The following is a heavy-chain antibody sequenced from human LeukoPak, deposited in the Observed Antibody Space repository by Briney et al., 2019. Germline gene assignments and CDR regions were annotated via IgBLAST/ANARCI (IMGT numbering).Heavy chain of an antibody. Sequence: GASVKVSCKASGYTFTSYDINWVRQATGQGLEWMGWMNPNSGNTGFAQKFQGRVTITRNTSISTAYMELSSLRSEDTAVYYCAREMATIYAFDYWGQGTLVTVSS. CDR1: GYTFTSYD. D-gene: IGHD5-24*01. J-gene: IGHJ4*02. CDR3: AREMATIYAFDY. V-gene: IGHV1-8*03. CDR2: MNPNSGNT.